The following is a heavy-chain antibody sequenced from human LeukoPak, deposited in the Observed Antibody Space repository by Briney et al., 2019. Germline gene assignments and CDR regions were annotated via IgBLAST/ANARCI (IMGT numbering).Heavy chain of an antibody. CDR3: ARHGGTVAINDAFDI. V-gene: IGHV4-38-2*02. Sequence: PSETLSLTCTVSGYSISSGYYWGWIRQPPGKGLEWIGSIYHSGSTYYNPSLKSRVTISVDTSNNQFSLKLDSVTAADTAVYFCARHGGTVAINDAFDIWGQGTMVTVSS. CDR2: IYHSGST. J-gene: IGHJ3*02. CDR1: GYSISSGYY. D-gene: IGHD1/OR15-1a*01.